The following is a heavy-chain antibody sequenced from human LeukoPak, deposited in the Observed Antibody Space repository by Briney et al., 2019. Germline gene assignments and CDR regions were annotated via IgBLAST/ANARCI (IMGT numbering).Heavy chain of an antibody. CDR2: IKSDGST. Sequence: PGGSLRLSCAASGFTFSTYWMHWVRQAPGKGLVWVSRIKSDGSTNYADSVKGRFTISRVNAKNTVSLQMNSLRAEDTGVYYCARAPSEIGGYYPEYFRHWGQGTLVTVSS. CDR3: ARAPSEIGGYYPEYFRH. V-gene: IGHV3-74*01. J-gene: IGHJ1*01. CDR1: GFTFSTYW. D-gene: IGHD3-22*01.